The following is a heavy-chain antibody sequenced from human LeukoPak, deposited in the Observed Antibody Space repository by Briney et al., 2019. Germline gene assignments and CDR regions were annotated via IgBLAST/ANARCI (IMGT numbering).Heavy chain of an antibody. J-gene: IGHJ5*02. CDR3: AKNSVAACMGGLGGLDA. CDR2: ISFDGDTR. CDR1: GLTFNDYG. D-gene: IGHD6-13*01. Sequence: GGSLRLSCAASGLTFNDYGMHWVRQAPGKGLEWVTGISFDGDTRYYVDSVKGRFTISRDNSKNRVYLQMSSLGAEDTAVYYCAKNSVAACMGGLGGLDAGGRGTVVIVSS. V-gene: IGHV3-30*18.